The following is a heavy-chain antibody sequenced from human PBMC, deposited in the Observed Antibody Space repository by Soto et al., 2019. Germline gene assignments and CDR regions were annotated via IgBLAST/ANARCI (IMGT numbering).Heavy chain of an antibody. Sequence: GASVKVSCKASGYTFTSYAMHWVRQAPGQRLEWMGWINAGNGNTKYSQKFQGRVTITRDTSASTAYMELSSLRSEDTAVYYCSRTPVYDILTGYSSDGYWGQGTLVTVSS. J-gene: IGHJ4*02. CDR1: GYTFTSYA. D-gene: IGHD3-9*01. CDR2: INAGNGNT. CDR3: SRTPVYDILTGYSSDGY. V-gene: IGHV1-3*01.